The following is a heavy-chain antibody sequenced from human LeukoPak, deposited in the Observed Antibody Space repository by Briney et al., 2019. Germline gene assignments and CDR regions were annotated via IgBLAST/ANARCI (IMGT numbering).Heavy chain of an antibody. CDR2: IYSGGST. V-gene: IGHV4-39*07. CDR3: ARVTVTRHSPSDY. Sequence: SETLSLTCTLSGDSISSNRYYWDWIRQPPGKGLEWIGTIYSGGSTYHNSSLKRRVTISVDTSKNQFSLNLSSVTAADTAVYYCARVTVTRHSPSDYWGQGTLVTVSS. D-gene: IGHD4-17*01. J-gene: IGHJ4*02. CDR1: GDSISSNRYY.